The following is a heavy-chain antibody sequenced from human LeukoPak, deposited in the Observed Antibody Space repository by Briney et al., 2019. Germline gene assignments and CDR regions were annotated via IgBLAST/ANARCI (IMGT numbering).Heavy chain of an antibody. CDR2: IKEDGSEK. J-gene: IGHJ2*01. D-gene: IGHD2-8*01. CDR3: ARELRSNWYFDL. CDR1: GFTFSSYY. V-gene: IGHV3-7*01. Sequence: GGSLRLSCAASGFTFSSYYMNWVRQAPGKGLEWVANIKEDGSEKYYVDSVKGRFTISRDNAKSSLYLQMNSLRAEDTAMYSCARELRSNWYFDLWGRGTLVTVSS.